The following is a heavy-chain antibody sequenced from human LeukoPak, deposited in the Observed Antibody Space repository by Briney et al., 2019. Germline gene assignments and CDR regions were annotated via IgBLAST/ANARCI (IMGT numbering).Heavy chain of an antibody. Sequence: GGSLRLSCAASGFTFSSYGMSWVRQAPGKGLEWVSAISGSGGSTYYADSVKGRFTISRDNSKNTLYLQMNSLRAEDTAVYYCAKAYYDILTSRSQEYYMDVWGKGTTVTISS. CDR1: GFTFSSYG. J-gene: IGHJ6*03. CDR2: ISGSGGST. D-gene: IGHD3-9*01. CDR3: AKAYYDILTSRSQEYYMDV. V-gene: IGHV3-23*01.